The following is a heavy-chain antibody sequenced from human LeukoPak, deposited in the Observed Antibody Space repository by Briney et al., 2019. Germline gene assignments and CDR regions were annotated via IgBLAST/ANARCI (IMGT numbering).Heavy chain of an antibody. CDR3: AKDHSIFGVVTLFDY. J-gene: IGHJ4*02. D-gene: IGHD3-3*01. V-gene: IGHV3-23*01. CDR2: VSANGVST. Sequence: GGSLRLSCAASGFTFGNYPFSWVRQAPGKGLEWVSVVSANGVSTLYANSVKGRFTISRDNFVNTLYLQMSSLRAEDTAVYYCAKDHSIFGVVTLFDYWGQGTLVTVSS. CDR1: GFTFGNYP.